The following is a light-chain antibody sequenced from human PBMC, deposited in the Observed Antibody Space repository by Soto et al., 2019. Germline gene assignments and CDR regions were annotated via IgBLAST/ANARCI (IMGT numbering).Light chain of an antibody. CDR2: DAS. J-gene: IGKJ4*01. V-gene: IGKV3-15*01. Sequence: EIVMTQSPATLSVSPGERATLSCRSSQSVSTNLAWYQQRPGQAPRLLIYDASTRATGIPARFSGSGSGTEFTLTISSLQSEDFAVYYCQQYDNWATFGGGTKVEIK. CDR1: QSVSTN. CDR3: QQYDNWAT.